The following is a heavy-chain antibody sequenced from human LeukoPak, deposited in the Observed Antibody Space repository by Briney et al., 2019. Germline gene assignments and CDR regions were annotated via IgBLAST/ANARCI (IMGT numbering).Heavy chain of an antibody. D-gene: IGHD5-24*01. J-gene: IGHJ1*01. CDR1: GFTFSSYT. V-gene: IGHV3-21*01. CDR2: ITSGGVNT. CDR3: AKVQDGSFLYEYFQH. Sequence: PGGSLRLSCAASGFTFSSYTMNWVRQAPGKGLEWVSSITSGGVNTYYATSVKGRFTISRHNAKNSLFLQMNSLRGEDTAIDYCAKVQDGSFLYEYFQHWGQGTLVTVSS.